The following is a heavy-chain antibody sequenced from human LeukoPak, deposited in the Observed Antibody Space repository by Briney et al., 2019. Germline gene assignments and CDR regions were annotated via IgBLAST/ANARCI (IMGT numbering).Heavy chain of an antibody. CDR3: ARRVPAGIGAFDI. CDR2: INPNSGGT. Sequence: ASVKVSCKASGYTFTGYYMHWVRQAPGQGLGWMGWINPNSGGTNYAQKFQGRVTMTRDTSISTAYMELSRLRSDDTAVYYCARRVPAGIGAFDIWGQGTMVTVSS. D-gene: IGHD2-2*02. V-gene: IGHV1-2*02. J-gene: IGHJ3*02. CDR1: GYTFTGYY.